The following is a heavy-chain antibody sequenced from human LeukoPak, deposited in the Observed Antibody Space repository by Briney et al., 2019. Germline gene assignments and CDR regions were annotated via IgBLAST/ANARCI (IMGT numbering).Heavy chain of an antibody. J-gene: IGHJ6*02. D-gene: IGHD5-18*01. CDR1: GFTFSSYA. V-gene: IGHV3-30-3*01. CDR3: ARDLDTAMVYYYGMDV. CDR2: ISYDGSNK. Sequence: GGSLRLSCAASGFTFSSYAMHWVRQAPGKGLEWVAVISYDGSNKYYADSVEGRFTISRDNSKNTLYLQVNSLRAEDTAVYYCARDLDTAMVYYYGMDVWGQGTTVTVSS.